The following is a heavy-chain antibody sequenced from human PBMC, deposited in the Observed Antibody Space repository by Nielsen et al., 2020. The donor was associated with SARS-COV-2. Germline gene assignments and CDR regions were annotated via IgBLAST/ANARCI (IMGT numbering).Heavy chain of an antibody. V-gene: IGHV1-69*13. D-gene: IGHD3-10*01. J-gene: IGHJ3*02. CDR3: AAMVRGVIDAFDI. CDR1: GGTFSSYA. Sequence: SVKVSCKASGGTFSSYAISWVRQAPGQGLEWMGGIIPIFGTANYAQKFQGRVTITADESTSTAYMELSSLRSEDTAVYYCAAMVRGVIDAFDIWAQGTMVTVSS. CDR2: IIPIFGTA.